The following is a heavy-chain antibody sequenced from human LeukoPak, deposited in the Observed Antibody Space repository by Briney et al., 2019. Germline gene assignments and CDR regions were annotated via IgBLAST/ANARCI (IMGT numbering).Heavy chain of an antibody. CDR3: ARSASYYYYGMDV. Sequence: GASVKASCKASGGTFSSYAISWVRQAPGQGLEWMGGIIPIFGTANYPQKFQGRVTITADESTSTAYMELSSLRSEDTAVYYCARSASYYYYGMDVWGQGTTVTVSS. V-gene: IGHV1-69*13. J-gene: IGHJ6*02. CDR2: IIPIFGTA. CDR1: GGTFSSYA.